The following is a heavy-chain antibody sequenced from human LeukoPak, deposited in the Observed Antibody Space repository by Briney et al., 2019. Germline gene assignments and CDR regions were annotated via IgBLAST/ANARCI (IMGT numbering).Heavy chain of an antibody. D-gene: IGHD6-13*01. V-gene: IGHV3-7*01. J-gene: IGHJ6*03. CDR3: ARALLSSWYYYYYMDV. Sequence: GGSLRLSCAASGFPFSTYWMSWVRQAPGKGLEWVANIKQDGSEKYYVDSVKGRFTISRDNAKNSLYLQMNSLRAEDTAVYYCARALLSSWYYYYYMDVWGKGTTVTVSS. CDR2: IKQDGSEK. CDR1: GFPFSTYW.